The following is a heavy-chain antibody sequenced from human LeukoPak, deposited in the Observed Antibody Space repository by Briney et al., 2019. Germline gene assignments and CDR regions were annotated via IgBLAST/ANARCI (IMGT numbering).Heavy chain of an antibody. J-gene: IGHJ4*02. CDR1: GFTFNNYA. Sequence: GGSLRLSCAASGFTFNNYAMSWVRQAPGKGLEWVSAISDNGGDRKYADSVKGRFTISRDNSRNTLFLQTNSLRVEDTAIYYCGRDWKLDYWGQGTLVTVSS. CDR2: ISDNGGDR. D-gene: IGHD1-1*01. CDR3: GRDWKLDY. V-gene: IGHV3-23*01.